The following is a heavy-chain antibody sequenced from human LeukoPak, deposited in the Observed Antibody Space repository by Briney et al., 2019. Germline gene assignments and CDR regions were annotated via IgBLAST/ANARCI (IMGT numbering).Heavy chain of an antibody. Sequence: GGSLRLSCAASGFTFSSYGMSWVRQAPGKGLEWVSAISGSGGSTYYADSVKGRFTISRDNSKNTLYLQMNSLRAEDTAVYYCAKDFWDYDYVWGSFWFDPWGQGTLVIVSS. D-gene: IGHD3-16*01. CDR1: GFTFSSYG. CDR2: ISGSGGST. V-gene: IGHV3-23*01. CDR3: AKDFWDYDYVWGSFWFDP. J-gene: IGHJ5*02.